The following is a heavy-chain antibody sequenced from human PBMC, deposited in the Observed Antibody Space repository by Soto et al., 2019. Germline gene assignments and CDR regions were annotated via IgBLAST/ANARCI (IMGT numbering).Heavy chain of an antibody. CDR3: AVGGWYAEY. CDR1: GFSGFTFTNSW. Sequence: EVQVVESGGSLVKPGESLRLSCTASGFSGFTFTNSWMSWVRQAPGKGLEWVALIKSKTDGGTADYDAPVKGRFTISRDDSRNTVYLQMDSLESEDTAVYYCAVGGWYAEYWGQGIVVTVSS. CDR2: IKSKTDGGTA. D-gene: IGHD6-19*01. J-gene: IGHJ4*02. V-gene: IGHV3-15*01.